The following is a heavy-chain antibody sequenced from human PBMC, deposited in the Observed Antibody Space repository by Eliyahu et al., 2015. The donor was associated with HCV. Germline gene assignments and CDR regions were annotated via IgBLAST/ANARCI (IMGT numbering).Heavy chain of an antibody. CDR1: GFPFSSYN. D-gene: IGHD5-24*01. Sequence: EVQVVESGGGLVKPGGSLRLSCAASGFPFSSYNMNWVRQTPGKGLEWVSYISSGSSYIIYADSVKGRFTISRDNAKNSLYLQMNSLRAEDTAVYYCARTSDNYYNAMDVWGQGTTVTVSS. CDR2: ISSGSSYI. J-gene: IGHJ6*02. V-gene: IGHV3-21*01. CDR3: ARTSDNYYNAMDV.